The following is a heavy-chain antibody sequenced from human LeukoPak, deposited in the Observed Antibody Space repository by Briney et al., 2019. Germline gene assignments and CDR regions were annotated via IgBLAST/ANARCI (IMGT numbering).Heavy chain of an antibody. J-gene: IGHJ6*02. CDR3: ARTGTAMVYYYGMDV. D-gene: IGHD5-18*01. V-gene: IGHV4-59*01. CDR2: IYYSGST. CDR1: GGSISSYY. Sequence: SETLSLTCTVSGGSISSYYWSWIRLPPGKGLEWIGYIYYSGSTNYNPSLKSRVTISVDTSKNQFSLKLSSVTAADTAVYYCARTGTAMVYYYGMDVWGQGTTVTVSS.